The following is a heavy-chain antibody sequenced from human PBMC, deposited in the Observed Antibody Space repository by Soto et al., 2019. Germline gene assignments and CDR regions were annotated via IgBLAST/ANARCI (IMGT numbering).Heavy chain of an antibody. Sequence: SETLSLTCTVSGGSISSGGYYWSWIRQHPGKGLEWIGYIYYSGSTYYNPSLKSRVTISVDTSKNQFSLKLSSVTAADTAVYYCARILSAKEGYYDPSSWGQGTLVTVSS. CDR3: ARILSAKEGYYDPSS. D-gene: IGHD3-22*01. CDR2: IYYSGST. CDR1: GGSISSGGYY. V-gene: IGHV4-31*03. J-gene: IGHJ5*02.